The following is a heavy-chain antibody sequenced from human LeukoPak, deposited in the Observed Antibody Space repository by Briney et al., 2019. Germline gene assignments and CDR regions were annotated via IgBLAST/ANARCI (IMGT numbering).Heavy chain of an antibody. J-gene: IGHJ4*02. Sequence: AASVKVSCKASGYTFTGYYMHWVRQAPGQGLEWMGIINPSGGSTSYAQRFQGRVTMTRDMSTSTVYMELSSLRSEDTAVYYCARVHHYFDIAFDYWGQGTLVTVSS. V-gene: IGHV1-46*01. CDR2: INPSGGST. D-gene: IGHD3-22*01. CDR1: GYTFTGYY. CDR3: ARVHHYFDIAFDY.